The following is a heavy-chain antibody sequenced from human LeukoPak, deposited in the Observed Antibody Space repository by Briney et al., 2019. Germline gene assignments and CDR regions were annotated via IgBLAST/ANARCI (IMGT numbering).Heavy chain of an antibody. V-gene: IGHV3-23*01. CDR2: ISDSGGRT. CDR3: AKRGLVIRFILVGFHKEPYYFDS. CDR1: GITLSNYG. J-gene: IGHJ4*02. Sequence: PGGSLRLSCTVSGITLSNYGMSWVRQAPGKGLEWVAGISDSGGRTNYADSVKGRFTLSRDNPKNTLYLQMNSLRAEDTAAYFCAKRGLVIRFILVGFHKEPYYFDSWGQGALVTVSS. D-gene: IGHD1-26*01.